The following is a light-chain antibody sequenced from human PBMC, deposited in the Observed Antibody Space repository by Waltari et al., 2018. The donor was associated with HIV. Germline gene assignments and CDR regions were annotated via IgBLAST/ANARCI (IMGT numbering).Light chain of an antibody. Sequence: QSVLTQPPSASGTPEQRVTISCPGTTPNIGRNTVSWFQQFPGTAPKVLIYGKNQRPSGVPDRFSGSKSGTSASLAISGLQSEDEADYYCASWDDSLNGPVFGGGTKLTVV. V-gene: IGLV1-44*01. CDR2: GKN. CDR1: TPNIGRNT. J-gene: IGLJ2*01. CDR3: ASWDDSLNGPV.